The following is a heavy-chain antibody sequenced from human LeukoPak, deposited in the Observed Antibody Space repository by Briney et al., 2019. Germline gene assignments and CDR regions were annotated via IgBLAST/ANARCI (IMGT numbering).Heavy chain of an antibody. CDR2: IYNGGST. J-gene: IGHJ6*02. CDR3: ARARQPRGWRDGMDV. V-gene: IGHV4-59*01. Sequence: PTETLSLTCTVSGVSIRTYHLSWIRQPPGKGLEGIAHIYNGGSTTYSPSLQSRVTISLDTSTNKSSLKLTSVTAADTAVYYCARARQPRGWRDGMDVWGQGTTVTVSS. D-gene: IGHD3-10*01. CDR1: GVSIRTYH.